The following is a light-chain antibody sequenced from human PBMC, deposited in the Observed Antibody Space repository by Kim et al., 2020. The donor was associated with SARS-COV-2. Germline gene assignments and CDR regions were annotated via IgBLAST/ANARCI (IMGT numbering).Light chain of an antibody. J-gene: IGKJ5*01. CDR3: QRSSWPIT. CDR1: QSVGDF. V-gene: IGKV3-11*01. CDR2: DVS. Sequence: SLSPGEGAPPSCTASQSVGDFLAWYQQRPGQAPRLLIYDVSKRATGIPTRFRGSGSGTDFTLTVTTLEPEDFALYYCQRSSWPITFGQGTRLEIK.